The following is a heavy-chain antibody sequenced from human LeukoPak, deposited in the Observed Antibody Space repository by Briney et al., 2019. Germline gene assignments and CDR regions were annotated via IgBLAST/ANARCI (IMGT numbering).Heavy chain of an antibody. J-gene: IGHJ5*02. D-gene: IGHD6-13*01. Sequence: PSETLSLTCTVSGGSISSYYWSWIRQPPGKGLEWIGYIYYSGSTNYNPSLKSRVTISVDTSKNQFSLKLSSVTAADTAVYYCARGLKGLAAADFDPWGQGTLVTVSS. CDR2: IYYSGST. CDR3: ARGLKGLAAADFDP. CDR1: GGSISSYY. V-gene: IGHV4-59*01.